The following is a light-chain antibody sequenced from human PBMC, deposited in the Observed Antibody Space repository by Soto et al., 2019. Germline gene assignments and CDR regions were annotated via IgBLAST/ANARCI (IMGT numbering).Light chain of an antibody. CDR2: AAS. CDR1: QGMSNY. CDR3: QKYNSAPRT. V-gene: IGKV1-27*01. Sequence: DIQMTQSPSSLSASVGDIVTSTCRASQGMSNYLAWYQQKPGKVPKLLIYAASTLQSGVTSRFSGSGSGTDFTLTLSSLQPEDVATYYCQKYNSAPRTVGQGTKVEIK. J-gene: IGKJ1*01.